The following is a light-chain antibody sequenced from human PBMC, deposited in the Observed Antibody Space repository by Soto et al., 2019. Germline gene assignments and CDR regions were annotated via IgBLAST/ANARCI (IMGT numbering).Light chain of an antibody. J-gene: IGKJ1*01. CDR1: QSVSKY. Sequence: EIVLTQSPGTLALSPGEGATLSCRASQSVSKYLAWYQQKPGQAPRLLIYGASSRATGIPDGFSGSGSGTDFTLTISRLKPEDFAVYYCQQYGGSPQTFGQGTKV. V-gene: IGKV3-20*01. CDR2: GAS. CDR3: QQYGGSPQT.